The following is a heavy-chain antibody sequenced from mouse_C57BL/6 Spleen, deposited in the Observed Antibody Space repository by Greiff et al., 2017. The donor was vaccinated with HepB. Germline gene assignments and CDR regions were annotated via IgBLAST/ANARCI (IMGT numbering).Heavy chain of an antibody. D-gene: IGHD1-1*01. Sequence: QVQLQQPGTELVKPGASVKLSCKASGYTFTSYWMHWVKQRPGQGLEWIGNINPSNGGTNYNEKFKSKATLTVDNASSTAYMQLSSLTSEDSAVYYCARGSITTGKNYFDYWGQGTTLTGSS. J-gene: IGHJ2*01. CDR2: INPSNGGT. CDR3: ARGSITTGKNYFDY. V-gene: IGHV1-53*01. CDR1: GYTFTSYW.